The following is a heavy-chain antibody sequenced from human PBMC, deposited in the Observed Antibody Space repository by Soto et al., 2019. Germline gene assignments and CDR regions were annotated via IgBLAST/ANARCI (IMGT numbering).Heavy chain of an antibody. CDR1: GYSFTNYW. J-gene: IGHJ5*02. D-gene: IGHD2-15*01. CDR3: ARLPPLGYCSGGSCYFSPTDP. V-gene: IGHV5-51*01. CDR2: IYPGDSDT. Sequence: PGESLKISCKGSGYSFTNYWIGWVRQMPGKGLEWMGIIYPGDSDTRYSPSFQGQVTMSADKSISTAYLQWSSLKASDTAIYYCARLPPLGYCSGGSCYFSPTDPWGQGTLVTVSS.